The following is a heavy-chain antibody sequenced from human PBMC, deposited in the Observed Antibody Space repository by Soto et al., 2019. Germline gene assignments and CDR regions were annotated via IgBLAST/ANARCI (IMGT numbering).Heavy chain of an antibody. CDR3: ARDPSYYGMDV. CDR2: INAGIGNT. J-gene: IGHJ6*02. V-gene: IGHV1-3*05. Sequence: QVQLVHSGAEEKKPGASVKVSCKASGYTFTSYAMHWVRQAPGQRLEWMGWINAGIGNTKYSQKFQGRVTITRDTSASTAYMELSSLRSEGTAVYYCARDPSYYGMDVWGQGTTVTVSS. CDR1: GYTFTSYA.